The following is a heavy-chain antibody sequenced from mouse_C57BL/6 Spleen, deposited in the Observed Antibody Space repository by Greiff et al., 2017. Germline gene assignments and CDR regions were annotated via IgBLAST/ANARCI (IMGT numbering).Heavy chain of an antibody. Sequence: VQLQQSGPELVKPGASVKISCKASGYTITDYYMNWVKQSHGKSLEWIGDINPNNGGTSYNQKFKGKDTLTVDKSSSTAYMELRSLTSEDSAVYYCARRGYDGGYFDYWGQGTTLTVSS. V-gene: IGHV1-26*01. CDR3: ARRGYDGGYFDY. CDR1: GYTITDYY. D-gene: IGHD2-2*01. J-gene: IGHJ2*01. CDR2: INPNNGGT.